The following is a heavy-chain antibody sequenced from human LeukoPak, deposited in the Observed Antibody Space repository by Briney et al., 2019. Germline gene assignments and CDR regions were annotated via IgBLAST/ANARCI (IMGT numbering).Heavy chain of an antibody. D-gene: IGHD3-16*02. CDR1: GGSFSGYY. V-gene: IGHV4-34*01. Sequence: PSETLSLTCAVYGGSFSGYYWSWIRQPPGKGLEWIGEINHSGSTNYNPSLKSRVTISVDTSKNQFSLKLSSVTAADMAVYYCARGRDYVWGSYRRIYYFDYWGQGTLVTVSS. J-gene: IGHJ4*02. CDR2: INHSGST. CDR3: ARGRDYVWGSYRRIYYFDY.